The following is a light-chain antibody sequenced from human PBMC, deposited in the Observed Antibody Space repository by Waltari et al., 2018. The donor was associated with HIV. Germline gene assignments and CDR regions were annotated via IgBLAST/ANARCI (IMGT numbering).Light chain of an antibody. V-gene: IGLV1-51*02. CDR3: GTWDSSLSVVV. Sequence: QSVLTQPPSVSAAPGQRVTISCAGNSPNLENTYVLWYQHLPGTAPKLLIYENNQRPSGIPDRFSGSKSGASATLAITGLQTGDEADYYCGTWDSSLSVVVFGGGTKVTAL. J-gene: IGLJ3*02. CDR2: ENN. CDR1: SPNLENTY.